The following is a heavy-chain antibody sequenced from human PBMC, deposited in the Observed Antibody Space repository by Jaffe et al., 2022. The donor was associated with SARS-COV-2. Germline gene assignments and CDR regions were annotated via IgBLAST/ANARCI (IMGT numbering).Heavy chain of an antibody. CDR1: GFSLSTSGVG. CDR2: IYWDDEK. CDR3: VHFLSYYDSSGYNRNPFYFDY. Sequence: QITLRESGPTLVKPTQTLTLTCTVSGFSLSTSGVGVGWIRQPPGKALEWLALIYWDDEKRYSPSLKSSLTITKDTSKNQVVLTMTNMDVDTATYYCVHFLSYYDSSGYNRNPFYFDYWGQGTLVTVSS. D-gene: IGHD3-22*01. V-gene: IGHV2-5*02. J-gene: IGHJ4*02.